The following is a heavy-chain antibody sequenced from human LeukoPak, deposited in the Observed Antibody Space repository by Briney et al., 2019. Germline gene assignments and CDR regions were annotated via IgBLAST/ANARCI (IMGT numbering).Heavy chain of an antibody. J-gene: IGHJ6*02. CDR2: ISSSSSYI. CDR1: GFTFSSYS. CDR3: ARAVTTVVTPGMDV. V-gene: IGHV3-21*01. Sequence: GGSLRLSCAASGFTFSSYSVNWVRQAPGKGLEWVSSISSSSSYIYYADSVKGRFTISRDNAKNSLYLQMNSLRAEDTAVYYCARAVTTVVTPGMDVWGQGTTVTVSS. D-gene: IGHD4-23*01.